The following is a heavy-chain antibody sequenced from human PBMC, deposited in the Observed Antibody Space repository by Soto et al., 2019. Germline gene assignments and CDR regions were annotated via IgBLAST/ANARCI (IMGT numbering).Heavy chain of an antibody. V-gene: IGHV1-3*01. J-gene: IGHJ4*02. Sequence: KFQGRVTITRDTSASTAYMELSSLRSEDTAVYYCARFNQLERREFDYWGQGTLVTVSS. CDR3: ARFNQLERREFDY. D-gene: IGHD1-1*01.